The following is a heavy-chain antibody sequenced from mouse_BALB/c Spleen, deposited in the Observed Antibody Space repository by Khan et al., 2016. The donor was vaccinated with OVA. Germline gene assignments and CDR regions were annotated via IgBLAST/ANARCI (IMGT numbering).Heavy chain of an antibody. J-gene: IGHJ3*01. CDR3: ATHFCGSFAY. Sequence: VELVESGADLVKPGGSVKLSCAASGFTFSPYSMHWVSQTPEKSLEWVATISTESDYTYYQDSVKGRFNISRDKATNTAYLQLSSLTPEDTAIYYCATHFCGSFAYWGQGTLVTVSA. CDR1: GFTFSPYS. CDR2: ISTESDYT. V-gene: IGHV5-6*01.